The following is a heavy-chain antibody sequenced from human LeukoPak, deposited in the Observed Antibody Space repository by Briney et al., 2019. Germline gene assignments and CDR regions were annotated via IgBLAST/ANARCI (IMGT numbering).Heavy chain of an antibody. V-gene: IGHV4-39*01. D-gene: IGHD3-22*01. CDR3: ARHIQGWAYDSSAYPGAVDI. CDR2: IYYSGST. CDR1: GGSISSSSYY. J-gene: IGHJ3*02. Sequence: PSETLSLTCTVSGGSISSSSYYWGWIRQPPGKGLEWIATIYYSGSTHYNPSLKSRVTISVDTSKNQFSLKLRSVIAADTAVFYCARHIQGWAYDSSAYPGAVDIWGQGTMVTVSS.